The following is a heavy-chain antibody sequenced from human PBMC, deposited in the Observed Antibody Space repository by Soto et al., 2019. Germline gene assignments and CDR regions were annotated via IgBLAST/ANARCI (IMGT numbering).Heavy chain of an antibody. CDR2: IYNSGST. Sequence: QVQLQESGPGLVKPSGTLSLTCAVSGDSISSNNWWSWVRQPPGKGLEWIGEIYNSGSTNYNPSLKRRVTISVDKSKNQFSLKLTSVTAADTAVYYCARRPYYLDYWGQGTLVTVSS. CDR3: ARRPYYLDY. V-gene: IGHV4-4*02. J-gene: IGHJ4*02. CDR1: GDSISSNNW.